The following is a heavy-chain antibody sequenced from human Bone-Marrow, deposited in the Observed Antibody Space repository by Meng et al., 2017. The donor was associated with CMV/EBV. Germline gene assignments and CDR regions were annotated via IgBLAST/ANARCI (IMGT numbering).Heavy chain of an antibody. J-gene: IGHJ4*02. D-gene: IGHD2-2*01. CDR1: TFTSYG. CDR3: ARFQGPYCSSTSCAMLDY. V-gene: IGHV1-18*01. Sequence: TFTSYGISWVRQAPGQGLEWMGWISAYNGNTNDAQKLQGRVTMTTDTSTSTAYMELRSLRSDDTAVYYCARFQGPYCSSTSCAMLDYWGQGTLVTVSS. CDR2: ISAYNGNT.